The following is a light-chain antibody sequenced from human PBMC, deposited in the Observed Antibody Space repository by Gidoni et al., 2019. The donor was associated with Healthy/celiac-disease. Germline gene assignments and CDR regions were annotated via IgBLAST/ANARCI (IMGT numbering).Light chain of an antibody. CDR3: QQSYSTPWT. Sequence: DIRMTHFPSSLSASVGDRVTITCGASQSISSYLNWYQQKPGKAPKLLIYDASSLQSGVPSRFSGSGSGTDFTLTISSLQPEDFATYYCQQSYSTPWTFGQGTKVEIK. J-gene: IGKJ1*01. CDR2: DAS. V-gene: IGKV1-39*01. CDR1: QSISSY.